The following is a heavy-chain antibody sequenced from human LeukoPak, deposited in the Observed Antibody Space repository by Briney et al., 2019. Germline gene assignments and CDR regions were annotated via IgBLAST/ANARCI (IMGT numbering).Heavy chain of an antibody. V-gene: IGHV3-49*03. CDR2: IRSEGYGGTT. CDR3: SRGGTYTRGY. D-gene: IGHD1-26*01. CDR1: GFTVTNNY. J-gene: IGHJ4*02. Sequence: PGGSLRLSCAASGFTVTNNYMSWFRQAPGKGLEWVGFIRSEGYGGTTEYAASVKGRFTISRDDSKSIAYLQMNSLKTEDTAVYYCSRGGTYTRGYWGQGTLVTVSS.